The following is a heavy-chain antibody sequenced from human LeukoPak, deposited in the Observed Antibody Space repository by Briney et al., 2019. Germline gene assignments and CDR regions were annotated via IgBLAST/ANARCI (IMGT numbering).Heavy chain of an antibody. Sequence: GESLKISCKGSGYSFTNYWIGWVRQMPGKGLEWMGIIYPGDSNTRYSPSFQGQVTISADKSISTAYLQWSSLKASDTAMYYCARHGVTMVRGVPYYLYGMDVWGQGTTVTVSS. CDR3: ARHGVTMVRGVPYYLYGMDV. D-gene: IGHD3-10*01. CDR2: IYPGDSNT. CDR1: GYSFTNYW. J-gene: IGHJ6*02. V-gene: IGHV5-51*01.